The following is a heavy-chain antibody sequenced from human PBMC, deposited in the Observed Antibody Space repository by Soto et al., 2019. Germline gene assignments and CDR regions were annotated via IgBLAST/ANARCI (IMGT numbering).Heavy chain of an antibody. CDR3: ARDPSYGRFDY. V-gene: IGHV3-9*01. D-gene: IGHD3-10*01. Sequence: EVQLVESGGGLVQPGRSLRLSCAASGFTFDDYAMHWVRQAPGKGLEWVSGISRNSGSIGYADSVKGRFTISRDNAKNSLYLQMNSLRAEDTAVYYCARDPSYGRFDYWGQGTLVTVSS. J-gene: IGHJ4*02. CDR2: ISRNSGSI. CDR1: GFTFDDYA.